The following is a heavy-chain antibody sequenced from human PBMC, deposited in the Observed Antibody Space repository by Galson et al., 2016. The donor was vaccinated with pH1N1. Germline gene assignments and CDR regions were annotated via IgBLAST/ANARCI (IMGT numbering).Heavy chain of an antibody. D-gene: IGHD5-12*01. CDR2: VSGSGGYT. CDR3: AKANFCGYDLDAFDI. Sequence: SLRLSCATSGFGFSSYAMSWVRQAPGKGLEWVSSVSGSGGYTYDADSVKGRFTISRDNSNSTLYLQMNSLRVEDTALYYCAKANFCGYDLDAFDIWGQGTMVTVSS. CDR1: GFGFSSYA. J-gene: IGHJ3*02. V-gene: IGHV3-23*01.